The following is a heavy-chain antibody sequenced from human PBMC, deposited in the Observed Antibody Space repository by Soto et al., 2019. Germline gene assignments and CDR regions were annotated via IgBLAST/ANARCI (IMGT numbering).Heavy chain of an antibody. CDR1: GFTFSSYS. V-gene: IGHV3-21*01. J-gene: IGHJ6*02. D-gene: IGHD3-10*01. CDR3: ARDASWTMVRGYYYYYYGMGV. Sequence: PGGSLRLSCAASGFTFSSYSMNWVRQAPGKGLEWVSSISSSSSYIYYADSVKGRFTISRDNAKNSLYLQMNSLRAEDTAVYYCARDASWTMVRGYYYYYYGMGVWGQGTTVTVSS. CDR2: ISSSSSYI.